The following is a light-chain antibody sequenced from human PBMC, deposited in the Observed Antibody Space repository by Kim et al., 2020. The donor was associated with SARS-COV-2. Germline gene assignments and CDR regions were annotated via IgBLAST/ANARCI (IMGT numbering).Light chain of an antibody. CDR2: RNH. V-gene: IGLV1-47*01. CDR3: AAWDDSLSAWV. J-gene: IGLJ3*02. CDR1: SSTIGRNY. Sequence: GQRVTISCSGSSSTIGRNYLYWYQQLPGAAPKLRIYRNHQRPSGVPERFSGSKSDPSATLVISGLQSEDEANYYCAAWDDSLSAWVFGGGTQLTVL.